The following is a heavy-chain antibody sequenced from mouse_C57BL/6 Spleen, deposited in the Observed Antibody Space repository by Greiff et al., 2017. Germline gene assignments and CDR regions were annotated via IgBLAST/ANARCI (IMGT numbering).Heavy chain of an antibody. CDR2: ISYDGSN. V-gene: IGHV3-6*01. D-gene: IGHD3-2*02. J-gene: IGHJ3*01. Sequence: EVQLVESGPGLVKPSQSLSLTCSVTGYSITSGYYWNWIRQFPGNKLEWMGYISYDGSNNYNPSLKNRISITRDTSKNQFFLKLNSVTTEDTATYYCARDLREFAYWGQGTLVTVSA. CDR3: ARDLREFAY. CDR1: GYSITSGYY.